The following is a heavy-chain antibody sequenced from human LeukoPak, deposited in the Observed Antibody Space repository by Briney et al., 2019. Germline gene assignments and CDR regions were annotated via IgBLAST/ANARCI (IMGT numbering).Heavy chain of an antibody. CDR2: IKEDGNEK. V-gene: IGHV3-7*01. CDR1: GFTFSNYW. Sequence: GGSLRLSCAASGFTFSNYWMGWVRQPPGKGLQWVANIKEDGNEKYYVDSVKGRFTISRDNAKNSVYLQMNSLRVEDTAVYYCARRPFGADYWGQGTLVTVSS. CDR3: ARRPFGADY. D-gene: IGHD3-10*01. J-gene: IGHJ4*02.